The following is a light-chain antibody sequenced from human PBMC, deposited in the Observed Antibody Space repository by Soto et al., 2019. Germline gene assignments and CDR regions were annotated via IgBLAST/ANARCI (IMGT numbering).Light chain of an antibody. CDR1: HSVSNTY. CDR3: QHRSIWPVS. V-gene: IGKV3D-20*02. CDR2: GAS. Sequence: EIVLTQSPGTLSLSPGDRATLSCRASHSVSNTYLAWYQQRPGQAPRLLIYGASNRATGIPDRFSGSGSGTDFTLTISSLEPEDFAVYYCQHRSIWPVSFGQGTRLEIK. J-gene: IGKJ5*01.